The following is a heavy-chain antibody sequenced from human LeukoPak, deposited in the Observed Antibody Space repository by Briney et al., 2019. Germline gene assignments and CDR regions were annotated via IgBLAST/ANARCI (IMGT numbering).Heavy chain of an antibody. CDR2: INWNGGST. D-gene: IGHD2-2*01. CDR1: GFTFSSYA. CDR3: ARGSDIVVVPASVDY. J-gene: IGHJ4*02. V-gene: IGHV3-20*04. Sequence: GGSLRLSCAASGFTFSSYAMSWVRQAPGKGLEWVSSINWNGGSTGYADSVKGRFTISRDNAKNSLYLQMNSLRAEDTAFYYCARGSDIVVVPASVDYWGQGTLVTVSS.